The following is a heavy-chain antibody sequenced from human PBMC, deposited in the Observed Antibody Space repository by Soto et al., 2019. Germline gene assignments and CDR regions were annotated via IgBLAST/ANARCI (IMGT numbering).Heavy chain of an antibody. CDR3: ASNIAVATPGYYYALDV. D-gene: IGHD6-19*01. Sequence: EVQLVESGGGLVQPGGSLRLSCAASGFAFDNYEMNSVRQAPGKGLEWISYISLSGTTMYYADSVKGRFTISRDNAKNSLWLQMNSLRAEDSAVYYCASNIAVATPGYYYALDVWGQGTTVTVSS. CDR1: GFAFDNYE. J-gene: IGHJ6*02. V-gene: IGHV3-48*03. CDR2: ISLSGTTM.